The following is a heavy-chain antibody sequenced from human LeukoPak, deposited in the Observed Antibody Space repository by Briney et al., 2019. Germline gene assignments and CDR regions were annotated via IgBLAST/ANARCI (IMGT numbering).Heavy chain of an antibody. CDR3: AQASGYDRY. CDR2: IKGKTEGGTT. Sequence: PGGSLRLSCAASGFTFSNAWMTWVRQAPGKGLEWVGRIKGKTEGGTTDYAAPVKGRFTISRDDSRNMLYLHMSSLKTEDTAVYYCAQASGYDRYWGQGTLVTVSS. CDR1: GFTFSNAW. V-gene: IGHV3-15*01. J-gene: IGHJ4*02. D-gene: IGHD5-12*01.